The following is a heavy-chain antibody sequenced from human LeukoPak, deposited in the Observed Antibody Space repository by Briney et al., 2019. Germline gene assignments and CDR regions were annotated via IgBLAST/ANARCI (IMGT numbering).Heavy chain of an antibody. CDR3: ARDGGGGSSRTLGY. J-gene: IGHJ4*02. V-gene: IGHV4-4*02. D-gene: IGHD1-26*01. CDR1: GGSISSSNW. CDR2: IYHSGST. Sequence: PSETLSLTCAVSGGSISSSNWWSWVRQPPGKGLEWIGEIYHSGSTNYNPSLKSRVTISVDKSKNQFSLKLSSVTAADTAVYYCARDGGGGSSRTLGYWGQGTLVTVSS.